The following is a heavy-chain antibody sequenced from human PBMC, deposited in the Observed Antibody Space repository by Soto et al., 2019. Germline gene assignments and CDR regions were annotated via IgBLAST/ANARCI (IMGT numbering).Heavy chain of an antibody. J-gene: IGHJ4*01. CDR2: IRHDGSEK. V-gene: IGHV3-7*03. CDR1: GFTFSEYW. Sequence: PGGSLILSCTASGFTFSEYWMSWVRQAPGKGLEWVANIRHDGSEKYYVESVRGRFTMSRNNAKMSLDLQMNSLSAEDTAVYYCARGGSFQRNRRFDLWGPGILDTVSS. D-gene: IGHD1-26*01. CDR3: ARGGSFQRNRRFDL.